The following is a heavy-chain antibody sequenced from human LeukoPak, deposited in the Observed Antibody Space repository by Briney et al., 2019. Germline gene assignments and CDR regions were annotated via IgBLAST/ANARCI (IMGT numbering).Heavy chain of an antibody. CDR1: GYTFTGYY. CDR3: ARDRGSPDRTTGRSYGMDA. J-gene: IGHJ6*04. Sequence: ASVKVSCKASGYTFTGYYMHWVRQAPGQGLEWMGWINPNSGGTNYAQKFQGWVTMTRDTSISTAYMELSRLRSDDTAVYYCARDRGSPDRTTGRSYGMDAWGKGTTVTVSS. V-gene: IGHV1-2*04. CDR2: INPNSGGT. D-gene: IGHD1-1*01.